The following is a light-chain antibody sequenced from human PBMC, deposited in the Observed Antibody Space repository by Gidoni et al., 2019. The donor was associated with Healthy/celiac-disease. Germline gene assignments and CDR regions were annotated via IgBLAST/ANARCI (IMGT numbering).Light chain of an antibody. CDR3: QQYNKWPPLT. V-gene: IGKV3-15*01. CDR2: GAS. Sequence: EIVMTQSSATPSVAPGERATLSCRASQSVSSNLAWYQQKPGQAPMLLIYGASTRATGIPARFSGSGSGTEFTLTISSLQSEDFVVYYCQQYNKWPPLTFGGGTKVEIK. CDR1: QSVSSN. J-gene: IGKJ4*01.